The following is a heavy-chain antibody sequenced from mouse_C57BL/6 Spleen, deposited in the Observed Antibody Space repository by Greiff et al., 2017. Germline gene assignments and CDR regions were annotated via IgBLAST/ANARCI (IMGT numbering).Heavy chain of an antibody. CDR1: GYTFTSYW. CDR2: IDPNSGCT. J-gene: IGHJ4*01. D-gene: IGHD5-1-1*01. V-gene: IGHV1-72*01. CDR3: ASQCIPYAMDY. Sequence: VQLQQPGAELVKPGASVKLSCKASGYTFTSYWMHWVQQRPGRGLEWIGRIDPNSGCTKYNEKFKSKATLTVDKPTSTAYMQLSSLTTEDSAVDYCASQCIPYAMDYWGQGTSVTVSS.